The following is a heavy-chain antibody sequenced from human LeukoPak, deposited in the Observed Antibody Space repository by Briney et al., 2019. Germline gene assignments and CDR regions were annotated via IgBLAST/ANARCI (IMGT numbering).Heavy chain of an antibody. V-gene: IGHV3-30*02. CDR2: IRYDGGNK. J-gene: IGHJ4*02. Sequence: PGGSLRLSCAASGFTFSSYGMHWVRQAPGKGLEWVAFIRYDGGNKYYADSVKGRFTISRDNSKNTLSLQVNSLRAEDTAVYYCASASYRGYDFDYWGQGALVTASS. CDR1: GFTFSSYG. CDR3: ASASYRGYDFDY. D-gene: IGHD5-12*01.